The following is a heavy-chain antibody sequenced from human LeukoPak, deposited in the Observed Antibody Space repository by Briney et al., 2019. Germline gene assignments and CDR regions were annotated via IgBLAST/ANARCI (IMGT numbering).Heavy chain of an antibody. CDR1: GGSISSSSYY. CDR3: ARVHRYSGSQLASRGNDY. Sequence: SETLSLTCTVSGGSISSSSYYWGWIRQPPGKGLEWIGSIYYSGSTYYNPSLKSRVTISVDTSKNQFSLKLSSVTAADTAVYYCARVHRYSGSQLASRGNDYWGQGTLVTVSS. CDR2: IYYSGST. J-gene: IGHJ4*02. D-gene: IGHD1-26*01. V-gene: IGHV4-39*07.